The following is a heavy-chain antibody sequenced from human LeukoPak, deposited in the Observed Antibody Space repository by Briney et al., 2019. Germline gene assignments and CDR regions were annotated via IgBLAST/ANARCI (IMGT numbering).Heavy chain of an antibody. V-gene: IGHV4-39*01. CDR1: AGSISSSSYY. CDR3: ASPHSSGWYNAFDI. D-gene: IGHD6-19*01. J-gene: IGHJ3*02. CDR2: IYYSGRT. Sequence: PETLALTCSVSAGSISSSSYYWGWVRQPPGRGLEWVGSIYYSGRTYNNPSSKSRVTITENKAKNQFSLKLSSVTAADTAVYYCASPHSSGWYNAFDIWGQGTMVTVSS.